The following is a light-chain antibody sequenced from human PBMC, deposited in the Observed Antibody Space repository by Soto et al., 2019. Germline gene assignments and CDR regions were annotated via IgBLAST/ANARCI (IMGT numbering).Light chain of an antibody. J-gene: IGKJ1*01. V-gene: IGKV3-20*01. CDR3: XXXXXSPPSWT. CDR1: QSVSSSY. CDR2: GAS. Sequence: ETVLTQSPGTLSLSPGERATLFCRASQSVSSSYLAWYQQKPGQAPRLLIYGASSRATGIPDRFSGSGSGTDFTLTISRLEPEDXXXXXXXXXXXSPPSWTFGQGTKVEIK.